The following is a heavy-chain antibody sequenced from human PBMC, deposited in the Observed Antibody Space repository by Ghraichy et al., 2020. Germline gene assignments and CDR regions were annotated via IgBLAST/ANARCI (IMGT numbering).Heavy chain of an antibody. J-gene: IGHJ6*02. CDR1: GGSVSSGSYY. D-gene: IGHD1-14*01. CDR3: ARDKVGSNPYYYGMDV. V-gene: IGHV4-61*01. Sequence: SETLSLTCTVSGGSVSSGSYYWSWIRQPPGKGLEWIGYIYYSGSTNYNPSLKSRVTISVDTSKNQFSLKLSSVTAADTAVYYCARDKVGSNPYYYGMDVWGQGTTVTVSS. CDR2: IYYSGST.